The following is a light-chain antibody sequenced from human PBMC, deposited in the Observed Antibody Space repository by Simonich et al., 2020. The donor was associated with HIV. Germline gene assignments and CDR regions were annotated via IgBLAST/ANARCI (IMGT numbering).Light chain of an antibody. V-gene: IGKV1-5*03. J-gene: IGKJ4*01. Sequence: DIQMTQSPSTLSASVGDRVTITCRASQSISSWLAWYQQKPGKAPKLLIYKASSLESGVPSRFSGSGSGTEFTLTISSLQAEDVAVYYCQQYYAPPLTFGGGTRVEIK. CDR1: QSISSW. CDR2: KAS. CDR3: QQYYAPPLT.